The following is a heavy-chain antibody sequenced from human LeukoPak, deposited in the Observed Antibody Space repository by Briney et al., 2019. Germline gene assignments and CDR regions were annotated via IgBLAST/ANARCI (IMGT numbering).Heavy chain of an antibody. CDR3: ARHSDHDIYPGWFDP. V-gene: IGHV4-4*07. D-gene: IGHD3-9*01. J-gene: IGHJ5*02. Sequence: PSETLSLTCTVSGGSISSYYWSWIRQPAGKGLEWIGRIYTSGSTNYNPSLKSRVTISVDTSKNQFSLKLSSVTAADTAVYYCARHSDHDIYPGWFDPWGQGTLVTVSS. CDR1: GGSISSYY. CDR2: IYTSGST.